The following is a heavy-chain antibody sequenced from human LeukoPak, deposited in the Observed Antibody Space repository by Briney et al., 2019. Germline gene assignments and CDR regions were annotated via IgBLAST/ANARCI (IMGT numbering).Heavy chain of an antibody. Sequence: SETLPLTCTVSGGSISSGGYYWSWIRQHPGKGLEWIGYIYYSGSTYYNPSLKSRITISIEKSKIQFSLKLSSVTAADTAVYYCARVGVVTGILDYWGQGTLVTVSS. V-gene: IGHV4-31*03. CDR2: IYYSGST. CDR3: ARVGVVTGILDY. CDR1: GGSISSGGYY. D-gene: IGHD2-21*02. J-gene: IGHJ4*02.